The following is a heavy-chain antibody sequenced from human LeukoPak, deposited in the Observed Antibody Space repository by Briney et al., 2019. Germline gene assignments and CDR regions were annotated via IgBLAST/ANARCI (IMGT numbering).Heavy chain of an antibody. Sequence: PSETLSLTCTVSGGSISSGDYYWSWIRQPPGKGLEWIGYIYYSGSTYYNPSLKGRVTISVDTSKNQFSLKLSSVTAADTAVYYCARAVGGGYSGYVGAYFDYWGQGTLVTVSS. V-gene: IGHV4-30-4*01. CDR1: GGSISSGDYY. CDR2: IYYSGST. D-gene: IGHD5-12*01. J-gene: IGHJ4*02. CDR3: ARAVGGGYSGYVGAYFDY.